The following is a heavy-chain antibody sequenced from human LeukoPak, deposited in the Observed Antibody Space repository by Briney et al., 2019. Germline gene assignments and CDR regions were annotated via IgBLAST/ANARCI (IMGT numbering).Heavy chain of an antibody. Sequence: ASVKVSCKASGCTFSSYAISWVRQAPGQGLEWMGGIIPIFGTANYAQKFQGRVTITRDTSASTAYMELSSLRSEDTAVYYCARVVRGVILDYWRQGTLVTVSS. J-gene: IGHJ4*02. CDR3: ARVVRGVILDY. CDR1: GCTFSSYA. D-gene: IGHD3-10*01. CDR2: IIPIFGTA. V-gene: IGHV1-69*05.